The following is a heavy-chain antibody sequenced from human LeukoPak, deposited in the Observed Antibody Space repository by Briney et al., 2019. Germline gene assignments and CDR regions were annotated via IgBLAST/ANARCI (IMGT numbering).Heavy chain of an antibody. Sequence: AETLSLTCTVSGGSVSSGSYYWSWIRHPPGKGLEWIGYIYYSGSTNYYPSLKSRVTISVDTSKNQFSLKLSSVTAADTAVYYCARDRPYYDFWSGYYPYRHYYYYGMDVWGQGTTVTVSS. CDR2: IYYSGST. D-gene: IGHD3-3*01. CDR3: ARDRPYYDFWSGYYPYRHYYYYGMDV. V-gene: IGHV4-61*01. J-gene: IGHJ6*02. CDR1: GGSVSSGSYY.